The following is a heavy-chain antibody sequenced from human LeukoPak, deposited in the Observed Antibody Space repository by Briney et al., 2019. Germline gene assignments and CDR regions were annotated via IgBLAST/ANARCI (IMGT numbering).Heavy chain of an antibody. CDR2: INPNSGST. CDR1: GYTFTGYY. V-gene: IGHV1-2*06. D-gene: IGHD1-26*01. Sequence: GASVKVSCTASGYTFTGYYMHWVRQAPGQGLDWIGRINPNSGSTNYAQKLQGRVTMTRDTSISTAYMELSRLRSDDTAVYYRARDTRRWELLGFDYWGQGTLVTVSS. CDR3: ARDTRRWELLGFDY. J-gene: IGHJ4*02.